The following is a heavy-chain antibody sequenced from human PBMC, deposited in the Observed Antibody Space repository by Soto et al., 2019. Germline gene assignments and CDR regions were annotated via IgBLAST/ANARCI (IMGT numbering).Heavy chain of an antibody. CDR3: ARHRRYGDYPYYFYYMDV. D-gene: IGHD4-17*01. V-gene: IGHV4-39*01. Sequence: QLQLQESGPGLVKPSETLSLTCSVSGGSISSSSQYWDWIRQPPGKGLEWIGSIFYSGSTYYNPSLKSRVTISVDTSKNEFSLMLSSVAAADTAVYYCARHRRYGDYPYYFYYMDVWGKGTTVTVSS. J-gene: IGHJ6*03. CDR1: GGSISSSSQY. CDR2: IFYSGST.